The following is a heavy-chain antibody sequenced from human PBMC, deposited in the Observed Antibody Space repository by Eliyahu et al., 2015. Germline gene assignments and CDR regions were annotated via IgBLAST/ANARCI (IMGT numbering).Heavy chain of an antibody. V-gene: IGHV3-9*01. D-gene: IGHD4-11*01. CDR2: ISWNSGSI. CDR3: AKDMSYSNYGAFDI. Sequence: EVQLVESGGGLVQPGRSLRLSCAAXGFTFDXYAMHWVRQAXGKGLEWVSGISWNSGSIGYADSVKGRFTISRDNAKNSLYLQMNSLRAEDTALYYCAKDMSYSNYGAFDIWGQGTMVTVSS. CDR1: GFTFDXYA. J-gene: IGHJ3*02.